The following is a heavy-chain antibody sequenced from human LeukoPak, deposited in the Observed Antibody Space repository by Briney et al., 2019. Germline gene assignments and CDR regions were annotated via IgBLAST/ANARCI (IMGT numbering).Heavy chain of an antibody. CDR3: ARGPYCTNGVCYGRYSVKNWFDP. CDR1: GGSFSGYY. J-gene: IGHJ5*02. Sequence: KPSETLSLTCAVYGGSFSGYYWSWIRQPPGKGLEWIGEINHSGSTNYNPSLKSRVTISVDTSKNQFSLKLSSVTAADTAVYYCARGPYCTNGVCYGRYSVKNWFDPWGQGTLVTVSS. CDR2: INHSGST. V-gene: IGHV4-34*01. D-gene: IGHD2-8*01.